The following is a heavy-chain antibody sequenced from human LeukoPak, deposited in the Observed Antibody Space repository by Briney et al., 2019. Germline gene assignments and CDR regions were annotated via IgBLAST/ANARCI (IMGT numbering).Heavy chain of an antibody. CDR3: ARHASLSGSYFPYYMDV. CDR2: IYHSGST. CDR1: GGSISSGGYY. J-gene: IGHJ6*03. D-gene: IGHD1-26*01. V-gene: IGHV4-30-2*01. Sequence: SQTLSLTCTVSGGSISSGGYYWSWIRQPPGKGLEWIGYIYHSGSTYYNPSLKSRVTISVDRSKNQFSLKLSSVTAADTAVYYCARHASLSGSYFPYYMDVWGRGTTVTVSS.